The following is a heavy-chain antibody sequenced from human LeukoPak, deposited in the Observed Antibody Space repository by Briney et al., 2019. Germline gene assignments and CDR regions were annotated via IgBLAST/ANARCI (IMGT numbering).Heavy chain of an antibody. J-gene: IGHJ4*02. CDR3: AREEGVSERGYSGYDS. CDR1: GYTFTSYG. CDR2: ISAYNGNT. V-gene: IGHV1-18*01. D-gene: IGHD5-12*01. Sequence: WASVKVSCKASGYTFTSYGVSWVRQAPGQGLEWMGWISAYNGNTNYAQKLQGRVTMTTDTSTSTAYMELRSLRSDDTAVYYCAREEGVSERGYSGYDSWGQGTLVTVSS.